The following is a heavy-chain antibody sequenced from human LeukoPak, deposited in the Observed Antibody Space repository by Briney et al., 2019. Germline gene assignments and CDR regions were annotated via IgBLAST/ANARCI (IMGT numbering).Heavy chain of an antibody. Sequence: GGSLRLSCAASGFTVSSNYMNWVRQAPGKGLEWVSFMYSGGSTFYGDSVKGRFTTSRDNSMNTLYLQMNSLRVDDTAVYYCAREQVVVGRGYYGMDVWGQGTTVTVSS. D-gene: IGHD2-2*01. CDR1: GFTVSSNY. V-gene: IGHV3-66*01. CDR2: MYSGGST. J-gene: IGHJ6*02. CDR3: AREQVVVGRGYYGMDV.